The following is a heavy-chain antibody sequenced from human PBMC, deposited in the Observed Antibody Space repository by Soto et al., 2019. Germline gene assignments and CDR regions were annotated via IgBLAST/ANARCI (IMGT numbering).Heavy chain of an antibody. Sequence: ASVKVSCKTSGYTFIAYYIHWIRQAPGQGLEWMGWINPNSGDTQVSQEFQGRVTMTSDTSINTAYVELSSLRSDDTATYYCTRAYGAETFDFWGQGTRVTVSS. CDR1: GYTFIAYY. V-gene: IGHV1-2*02. CDR2: INPNSGDT. CDR3: TRAYGAETFDF. D-gene: IGHD3-10*01. J-gene: IGHJ5*01.